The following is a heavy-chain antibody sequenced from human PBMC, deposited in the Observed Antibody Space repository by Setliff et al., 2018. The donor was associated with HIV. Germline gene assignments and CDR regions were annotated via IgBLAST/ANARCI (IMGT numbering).Heavy chain of an antibody. CDR2: VYYSGST. CDR1: GGSISSGGYY. D-gene: IGHD1-1*01. J-gene: IGHJ4*02. Sequence: SETLSLTCTVSGGSISSGGYYWGWIRQPPGKGLEWIGSVYYSGSTYYNPSLKSRLTIPVDTSTNKFSLKLSSVTAADTAVYYCARLRGLNLEPFDYWGQGTLVTVSS. CDR3: ARLRGLNLEPFDY. V-gene: IGHV4-39*01.